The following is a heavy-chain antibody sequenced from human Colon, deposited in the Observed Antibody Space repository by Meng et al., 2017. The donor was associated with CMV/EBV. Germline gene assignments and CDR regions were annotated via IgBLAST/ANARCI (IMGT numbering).Heavy chain of an antibody. Sequence: SLKISCVASGFTLDDYVIQWVRQSPGKGLEWVSSITWNSAWIDYADSVKGRFTDSRDNARKSVFLEMNSLRVEDTALYYCARIAARRPNYYYYYGLDVWGQGTTVTVSS. CDR3: ARIAARRPNYYYYYGLDV. J-gene: IGHJ6*02. CDR1: GFTLDDYV. V-gene: IGHV3-9*01. CDR2: ITWNSAWI. D-gene: IGHD6-6*01.